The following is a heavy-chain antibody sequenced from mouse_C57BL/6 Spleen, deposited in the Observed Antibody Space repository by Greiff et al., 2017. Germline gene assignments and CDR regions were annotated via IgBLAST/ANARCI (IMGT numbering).Heavy chain of an antibody. D-gene: IGHD4-1*01. V-gene: IGHV1-63*01. CDR3: ARRTGTYYFGY. CDR1: GYTFTNYW. J-gene: IGHJ2*01. CDR2: IYPGGGYT. Sequence: QVQLQQSGAELVRPGTSVKMSCKASGYTFTNYWIGWAKQRPGHGLEWIGDIYPGGGYTNYNEKFKGKATLTADKSSSTAYMQFSSLTSEDAAIYYCARRTGTYYFGYWGQGTTLTVSS.